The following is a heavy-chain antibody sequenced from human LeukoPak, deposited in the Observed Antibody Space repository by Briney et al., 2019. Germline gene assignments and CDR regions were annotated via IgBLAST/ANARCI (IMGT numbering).Heavy chain of an antibody. Sequence: GGSLRLSCAASGFTFSSYAMHWVRQAPGKGLEWVAVISYDGSNKYYADSVKGRFTISRDNSKNTLYLQMNSLRAEDTAVYYCARGNYYGSGSYQPPFDYWSQGTLVTVSS. CDR2: ISYDGSNK. J-gene: IGHJ4*02. CDR3: ARGNYYGSGSYQPPFDY. CDR1: GFTFSSYA. D-gene: IGHD3-10*01. V-gene: IGHV3-30*04.